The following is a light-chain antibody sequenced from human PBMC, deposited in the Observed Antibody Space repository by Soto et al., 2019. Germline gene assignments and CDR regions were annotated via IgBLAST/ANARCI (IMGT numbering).Light chain of an antibody. Sequence: EILLTQSPGTLSLSPGERATLSCSASQSVRSNFLAWYQQKPGQAPRLLIYGASNRATGIPDRFSGSGSGTDFTLTISSLQPEDSAGYYCLQDYSYPFTFGQGTKVDIK. J-gene: IGKJ2*01. CDR2: GAS. CDR3: LQDYSYPFT. V-gene: IGKV3-20*01. CDR1: QSVRSNF.